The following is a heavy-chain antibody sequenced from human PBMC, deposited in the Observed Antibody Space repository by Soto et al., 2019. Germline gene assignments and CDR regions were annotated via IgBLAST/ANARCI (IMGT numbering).Heavy chain of an antibody. CDR2: IYGGGST. J-gene: IGHJ3*02. CDR1: GFTVSSNY. V-gene: IGHV3-66*01. CDR3: ARDGVRAAFDI. D-gene: IGHD3-3*01. Sequence: GGSLRLSCAASGFTVSSNYMNWVRQAPGKGLEWVSVIYGGGSTNYADSVKGRFTISRDNSKNTLYLQMNSLRADDTAVYYCARDGVRAAFDIWGQGTMVTVSS.